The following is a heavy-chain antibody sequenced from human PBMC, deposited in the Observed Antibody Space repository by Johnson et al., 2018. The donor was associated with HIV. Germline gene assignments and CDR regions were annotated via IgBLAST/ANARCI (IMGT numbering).Heavy chain of an antibody. Sequence: VQLVESGGGLVQPGGSLRLSCAASGFTFSSYWMSWVRQAPGKGLEWVSVIYSGGSTYYADSVKGRFPLSRDKSKNTLYLQMNSLRAEDTAVYYCTTDGITLIVVSPGAFDIWGQGTMVTVSS. CDR1: GFTFSSYW. V-gene: IGHV3-66*01. D-gene: IGHD3-22*01. CDR3: TTDGITLIVVSPGAFDI. J-gene: IGHJ3*02. CDR2: IYSGGST.